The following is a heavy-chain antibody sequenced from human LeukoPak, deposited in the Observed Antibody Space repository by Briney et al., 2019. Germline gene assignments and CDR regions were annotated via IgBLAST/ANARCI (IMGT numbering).Heavy chain of an antibody. CDR3: AKDRRVYDILTPFDY. CDR1: GYTFSSYG. Sequence: GGSLRLSCAASGYTFSSYGMHWVRQAPGKGLEWVAVISYDGSNKYYADSVKGRFTISRDNSKNTLYLQMNSLRAEDTAVYYCAKDRRVYDILTPFDYWGQGTLVTVSS. V-gene: IGHV3-30*18. D-gene: IGHD3-9*01. J-gene: IGHJ4*02. CDR2: ISYDGSNK.